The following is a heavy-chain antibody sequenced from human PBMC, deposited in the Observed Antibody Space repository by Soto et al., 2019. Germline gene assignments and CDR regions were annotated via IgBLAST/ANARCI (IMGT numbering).Heavy chain of an antibody. CDR3: ARDWGYCSGGSCYRRGAFDI. CDR2: IYYSGST. V-gene: IGHV4-31*03. D-gene: IGHD2-15*01. Sequence: QVQLHESGPGLVKPSQTLSLTCTVSGGSISSGGYYWSWIRQHPGKGLEWIGYIYYSGSTYYNPSLKSRVNLSVDTSKNQFSLKLSSVTAADTAVYYCARDWGYCSGGSCYRRGAFDIWGQGTMVTVSS. J-gene: IGHJ3*02. CDR1: GGSISSGGYY.